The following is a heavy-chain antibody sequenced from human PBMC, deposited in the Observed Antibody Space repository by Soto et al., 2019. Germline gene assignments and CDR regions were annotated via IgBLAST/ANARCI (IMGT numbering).Heavy chain of an antibody. CDR2: IYYSGST. CDR3: ARHTDIVVVVAATDYYMAV. Sequence: LSLTCTVSGGSISSYYWSWIRQPPGKGLEWIGYIYYSGSTNYNPSLKSRVTISVDTSKNQFSLKLSSVTAADTAVYYCARHTDIVVVVAATDYYMAVWGKGTTVTVSS. D-gene: IGHD2-15*01. J-gene: IGHJ6*03. V-gene: IGHV4-59*08. CDR1: GGSISSYY.